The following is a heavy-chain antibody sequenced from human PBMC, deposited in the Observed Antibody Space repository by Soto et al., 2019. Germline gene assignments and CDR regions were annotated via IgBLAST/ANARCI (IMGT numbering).Heavy chain of an antibody. J-gene: IGHJ4*02. D-gene: IGHD3-22*01. V-gene: IGHV4-30-2*01. CDR2: IYHSGST. CDR1: GGSISSGGYS. Sequence: PSETLSLTCAVSGGSISSGGYSWSWIRQPPGKGLEWIGYIYHSGSTYYNPSLKSRVTISVDRSKNQFSLKLSSVTAADTAVYYCARWYYYDSSGYFDYWGQGTLVTVSS. CDR3: ARWYYYDSSGYFDY.